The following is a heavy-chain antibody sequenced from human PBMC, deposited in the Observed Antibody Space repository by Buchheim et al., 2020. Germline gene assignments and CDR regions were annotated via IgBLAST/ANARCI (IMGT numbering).Heavy chain of an antibody. CDR1: GFTFSDYY. CDR3: ATRGGYSSGWYVADYFDY. V-gene: IGHV3-11*06. Sequence: QVQLVESGGGLVKPGGSLRLSCAASGFTFSDYYMSWIRQAPGKGLEWVSYISSSSSYTNYADSVKGQFTISRDNAKNSLYLQMNSLRAEDTAVYYYATRGGYSSGWYVADYFDYWGQGTL. CDR2: ISSSSSYT. J-gene: IGHJ4*02. D-gene: IGHD6-19*01.